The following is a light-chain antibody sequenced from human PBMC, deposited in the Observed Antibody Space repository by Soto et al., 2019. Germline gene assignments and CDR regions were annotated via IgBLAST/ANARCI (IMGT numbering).Light chain of an antibody. CDR3: QQYISSPLT. V-gene: IGKV3-20*01. Sequence: IVLTQSPGTLSFSPGERATLSCRASQTVINNYLAWYQQKPGQAPRLVIYGASNRATGIPDRFSASGSGKDFTLTISRLEPEDSAVYYCQQYISSPLTFGQGTKVEIX. J-gene: IGKJ1*01. CDR1: QTVINNY. CDR2: GAS.